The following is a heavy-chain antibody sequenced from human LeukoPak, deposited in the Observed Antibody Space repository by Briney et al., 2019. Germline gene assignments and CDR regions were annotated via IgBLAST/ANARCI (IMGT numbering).Heavy chain of an antibody. Sequence: SETLSLTCTVSGGSISSYYWSWIRQPPGKGLEWIGYIYYSGSTNYNPSLKSRATISVDTSKNQFSLKLSSVTAADTAVYYRARHARYNNGVGYWDQGTLVTVSS. CDR2: IYYSGST. CDR3: ARHARYNNGVGY. J-gene: IGHJ4*02. D-gene: IGHD5-24*01. V-gene: IGHV4-59*08. CDR1: GGSISSYY.